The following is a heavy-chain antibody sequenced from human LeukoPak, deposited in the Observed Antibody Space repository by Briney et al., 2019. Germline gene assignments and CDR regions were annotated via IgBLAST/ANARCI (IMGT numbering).Heavy chain of an antibody. CDR2: IYYSGST. V-gene: IGHV4-59*01. D-gene: IGHD3-10*01. J-gene: IGHJ5*02. CDR1: GGSISSYY. Sequence: SETLSLTCTVSGGSISSYYWSWIRQPPGKGLEWIGYIYYSGSTNYNPSLKSRVTISVDTSKNQFSLKLSSVTAADTAVYYCARISITMARGPGWFDPWGQGTLVTVSS. CDR3: ARISITMARGPGWFDP.